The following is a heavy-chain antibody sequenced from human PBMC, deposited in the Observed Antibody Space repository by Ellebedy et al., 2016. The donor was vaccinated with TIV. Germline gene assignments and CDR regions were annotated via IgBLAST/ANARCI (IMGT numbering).Heavy chain of an antibody. CDR3: VTQRGLD. D-gene: IGHD6-19*01. Sequence: GGSLRLSXAASGFTFSNYWMNWVRQAPGKGLEWVANIKEGGTKRYHVDSVKGRFSISRDDAKNSIYLQMNSLRVEDTAIYYWVTQRGLDWGQGTLVTVSS. J-gene: IGHJ4*02. V-gene: IGHV3-7*01. CDR2: IKEGGTKR. CDR1: GFTFSNYW.